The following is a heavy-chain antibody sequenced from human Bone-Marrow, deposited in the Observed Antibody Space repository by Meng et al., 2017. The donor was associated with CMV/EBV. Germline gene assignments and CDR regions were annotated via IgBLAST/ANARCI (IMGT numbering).Heavy chain of an antibody. D-gene: IGHD6-13*01. V-gene: IGHV4-38-2*02. CDR2: IYHSGST. CDR1: GYSISSGYY. CDR3: ARGLGVGYSSSWPYYYYGMDV. J-gene: IGHJ6*02. Sequence: SETLSLTCTVSGYSISSGYYWGWIRQPPGKGLEWIGSIYHSGSTYYNPSLKSRVTISVDTSKNQFSLKLSSVTAADTAVYYCARGLGVGYSSSWPYYYYGMDVWGQGTTVTGSS.